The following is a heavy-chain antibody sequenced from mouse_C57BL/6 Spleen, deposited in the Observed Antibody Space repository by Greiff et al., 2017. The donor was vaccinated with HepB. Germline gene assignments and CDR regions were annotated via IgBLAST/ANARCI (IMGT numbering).Heavy chain of an antibody. Sequence: GGGLVQPKGSLKLSCAASGFSFNTYAMNWVRQAPGKGLEWVARIRSKSNNYATYYADSVKDRFTISRDDSESMLYLQMNNLKTEDTAMYYCVRGGGNSFFDYWGQGTTLTVSS. J-gene: IGHJ2*01. CDR3: VRGGGNSFFDY. V-gene: IGHV10-1*01. CDR1: GFSFNTYA. CDR2: IRSKSNNYAT. D-gene: IGHD2-1*01.